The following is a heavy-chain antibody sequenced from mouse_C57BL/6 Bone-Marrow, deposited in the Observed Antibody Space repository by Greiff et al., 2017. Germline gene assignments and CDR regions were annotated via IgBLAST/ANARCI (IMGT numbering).Heavy chain of an antibody. CDR3: PLLRYPWYFDV. J-gene: IGHJ1*03. V-gene: IGHV1-81*01. CDR2: IYPRSGNT. D-gene: IGHD1-1*01. CDR1: GYTFTSYG. Sequence: VNVVESGAELARPGASVKLSCTASGYTFTSYGISWVKQRTGQGLEWIGEIYPRSGNTYYNEKFKGKATLTADKSSSTAYMELRSLTSEDSAVYFCPLLRYPWYFDVWGTGTTVTVSS.